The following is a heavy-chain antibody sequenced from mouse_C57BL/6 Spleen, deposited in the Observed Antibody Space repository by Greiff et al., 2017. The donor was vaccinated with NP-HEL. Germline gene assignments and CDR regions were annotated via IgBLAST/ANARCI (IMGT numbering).Heavy chain of an antibody. J-gene: IGHJ2*01. CDR1: GYTFTSYW. CDR3: ARIYDGYYTDY. D-gene: IGHD2-3*01. CDR2: IDPSDSET. V-gene: IGHV1-52*01. Sequence: VQLQQPGAELVRPGSSVKLSCKASGYTFTSYWMHWVKQRPIQGLEWIGNIDPSDSETHYNQKFKDKATLTVDKSSSTAYMQLSSLTSEDSAVYYCARIYDGYYTDYWGQGTTLTVSS.